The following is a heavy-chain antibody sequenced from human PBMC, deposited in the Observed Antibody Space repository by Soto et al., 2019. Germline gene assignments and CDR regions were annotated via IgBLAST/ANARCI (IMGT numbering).Heavy chain of an antibody. D-gene: IGHD4-17*01. Sequence: ASVKVSCKASGYTFTSYYMHWVRQAPGQGLEYMGIINPSGGATSYAQKFQGRVTMTRDTSTSTVYMELSSLRSDDTAVYYCARADYGAYYRGIDYWGQGTLVTVPS. CDR2: INPSGGAT. J-gene: IGHJ4*02. CDR1: GYTFTSYY. V-gene: IGHV1-46*01. CDR3: ARADYGAYYRGIDY.